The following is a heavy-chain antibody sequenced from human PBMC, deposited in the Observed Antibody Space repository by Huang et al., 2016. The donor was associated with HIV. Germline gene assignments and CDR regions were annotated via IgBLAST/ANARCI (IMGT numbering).Heavy chain of an antibody. Sequence: VESGGRSVQPGGSIRLSCVGSTFTFGAYWMSLGRQPPGKGMDGVANIKQDETEKDYVDSVKGRFNIARDNSKKVLFLEMDALRVEDTAIYFCATKTAGMDIWGQGTTVIVSS. CDR1: TFTFGAYW. CDR3: ATKTAGMDI. V-gene: IGHV3-7*01. J-gene: IGHJ6*02. CDR2: IKQDETEK.